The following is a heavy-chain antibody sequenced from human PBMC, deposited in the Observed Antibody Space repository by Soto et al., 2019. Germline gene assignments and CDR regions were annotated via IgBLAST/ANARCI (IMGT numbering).Heavy chain of an antibody. Sequence: SETLSLTSAVYGGSFSGYYWSWIRQPPGKGLEWIGEINHSGSTNYNPSLKSRVTISVDTSKNQFSLKLSSVTAADTAVYYCARTPYDILTGYSYAAFDIWGQGTMVTVSS. CDR1: GGSFSGYY. CDR2: INHSGST. D-gene: IGHD3-9*01. J-gene: IGHJ3*02. CDR3: ARTPYDILTGYSYAAFDI. V-gene: IGHV4-34*01.